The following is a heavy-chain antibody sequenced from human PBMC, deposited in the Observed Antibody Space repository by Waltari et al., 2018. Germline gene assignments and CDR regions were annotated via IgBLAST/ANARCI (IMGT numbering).Heavy chain of an antibody. D-gene: IGHD2-21*01. Sequence: EVQLVESGGGLVQLGASLKLSCAAPELNFLRSSLKWVRQAPGKGLEWVSHIGPGGSNIGYADSVKGRITISRDNAQNSLYLIINSLTDEDTAVYYCARDQDWAFDYWGRGTLVTVSS. CDR2: IGPGGSNI. CDR3: ARDQDWAFDY. CDR1: ELNFLRSS. V-gene: IGHV3-48*02. J-gene: IGHJ4*02.